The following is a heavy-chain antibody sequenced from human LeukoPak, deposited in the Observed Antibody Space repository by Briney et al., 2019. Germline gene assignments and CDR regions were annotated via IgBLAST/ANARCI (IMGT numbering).Heavy chain of an antibody. CDR2: INHSGST. V-gene: IGHV4-34*01. J-gene: IGHJ6*03. CDR3: ARGHNYYYYYMDV. Sequence: SETLSLTCAVYGGSFSGYYWSWIRQPPGKGREWIGEINHSGSTNYNPSLKSRVTISVDTSKNQFSLKLSSVTAADTAVYYCARGHNYYYYYMDVWGKGTTVTVSS. CDR1: GGSFSGYY.